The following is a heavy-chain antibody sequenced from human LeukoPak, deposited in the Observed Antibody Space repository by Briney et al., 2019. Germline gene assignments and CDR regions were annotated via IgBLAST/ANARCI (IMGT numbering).Heavy chain of an antibody. D-gene: IGHD3-10*01. CDR3: ARLGYYYGSGRKNWFDP. CDR1: GGSISSSSYY. CDR2: IYYSGST. V-gene: IGHV4-39*07. Sequence: PSETLSLTCAVSGGSISSSSYYWGWIRQPPGKGLEWIGSIYYSGSTNYNPSLKSRVTISVDTSKNQFSLKLSSVTAADTAVYYCARLGYYYGSGRKNWFDPWGQGTLVTVSS. J-gene: IGHJ5*02.